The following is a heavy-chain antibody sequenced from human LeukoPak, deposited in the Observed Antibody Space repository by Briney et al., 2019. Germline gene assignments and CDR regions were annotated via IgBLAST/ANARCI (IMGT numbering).Heavy chain of an antibody. CDR1: GFIFSSYN. J-gene: IGHJ4*02. Sequence: GGSLRLSCVASGFIFSSYNINWVRQAPGKGLEWVSSISSSSTYISYADSVKGRFTISRDNSKNTLYLQMNSLRAEDTAVYYCAKVGSWYDEQNEFDYWGQGTLVTVSS. V-gene: IGHV3-21*04. CDR2: ISSSSTYI. CDR3: AKVGSWYDEQNEFDY. D-gene: IGHD6-13*01.